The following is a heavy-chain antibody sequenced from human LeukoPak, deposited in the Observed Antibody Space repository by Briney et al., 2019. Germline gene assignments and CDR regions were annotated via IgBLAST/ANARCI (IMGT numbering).Heavy chain of an antibody. D-gene: IGHD4-17*01. V-gene: IGHV3-30*03. Sequence: GGSLRLSCAASGFPFSSYGMHWVRQAPGKGLEWVAAISNDGNNKFYADSVKGRFTISRDNTKNSLYLQMDSLTADDTAVYFCACLRGPSDYWGQGTLVTVSS. CDR1: GFPFSSYG. CDR3: ACLRGPSDY. J-gene: IGHJ4*02. CDR2: ISNDGNNK.